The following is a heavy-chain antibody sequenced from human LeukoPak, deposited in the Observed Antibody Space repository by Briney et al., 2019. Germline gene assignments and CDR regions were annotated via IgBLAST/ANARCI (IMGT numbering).Heavy chain of an antibody. Sequence: ASVKVSCKASGYTFTGYYMHWVRQAPGQGLEWMGWINPNSGGTNYAQKFQGRVTMTRDTSISTAYMELSRLRSDDTAVYYCARDYGYSGYDKFDYWGQGTLVTVSS. D-gene: IGHD5-12*01. CDR1: GYTFTGYY. CDR2: INPNSGGT. CDR3: ARDYGYSGYDKFDY. V-gene: IGHV1-2*02. J-gene: IGHJ4*02.